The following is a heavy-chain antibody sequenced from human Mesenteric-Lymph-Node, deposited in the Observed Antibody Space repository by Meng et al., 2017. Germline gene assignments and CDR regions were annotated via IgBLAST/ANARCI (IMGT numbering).Heavy chain of an antibody. V-gene: IGHV3-23*04. CDR1: GFTFTDYY. Sequence: EVQLVVSGGGLFQPGGSLRLSCSHSGFTFTDYYMNWVRQAPGKGLEWVAAIGGDGTTFYADSVKGRFTISRDNSKNTVHLQIISLRVEDTAVYYCAKDVAASTWLDFVNWGQGTLVTVSS. CDR3: AKDVAASTWLDFVN. CDR2: IGGDGTT. D-gene: IGHD6-13*01. J-gene: IGHJ4*02.